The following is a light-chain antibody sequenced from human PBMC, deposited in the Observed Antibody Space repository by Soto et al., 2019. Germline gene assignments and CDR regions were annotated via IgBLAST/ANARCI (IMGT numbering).Light chain of an antibody. CDR2: KGT. CDR3: CSSAPESTYV. J-gene: IGLJ1*01. Sequence: QSALALPASVSGSPGQSVTISCTGTSSDVGAYNSVSWYQQHPDKAPQLMIYKGTQRPSGVSNRFSGSTSGNAASLTISGLQAGDEADYFCCSSAPESTYVFGTGTKVTVL. V-gene: IGLV2-23*01. CDR1: SSDVGAYNS.